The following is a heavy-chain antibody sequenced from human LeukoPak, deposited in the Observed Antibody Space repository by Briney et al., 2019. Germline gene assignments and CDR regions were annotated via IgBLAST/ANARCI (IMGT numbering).Heavy chain of an antibody. D-gene: IGHD4-17*01. CDR1: GSTFGDYA. V-gene: IGHV3-49*04. CDR3: SRFDYGDYVFDY. CDR2: IRTKVYGGTI. J-gene: IGHJ4*02. Sequence: GRSLRLSCTASGSTFGDYAMSWVRQAPGKGLEWVGFIRTKVYGGTIEYAASVKGRFTISRDDSKSIAYLQMNSLKTEDTAVYYCSRFDYGDYVFDYWGQGTLVTVSS.